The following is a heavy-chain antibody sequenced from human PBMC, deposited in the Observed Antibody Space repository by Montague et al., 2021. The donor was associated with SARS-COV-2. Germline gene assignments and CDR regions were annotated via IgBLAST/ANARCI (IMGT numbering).Heavy chain of an antibody. CDR3: AREWDDITRPAHYGMDF. CDR1: LFTFSNYA. Sequence: SLRLSCAASLFTFSNYAMHWVRQAPGKGLEWVALISYDGSNKYYADSVKGRFAISRDNSKNTLYLQMNSLRAEDTGLYYCAREWDDITRPAHYGMDFWGQGTTVTVSP. V-gene: IGHV3-30*09. J-gene: IGHJ6*01. CDR2: ISYDGSNK. D-gene: IGHD3-16*01.